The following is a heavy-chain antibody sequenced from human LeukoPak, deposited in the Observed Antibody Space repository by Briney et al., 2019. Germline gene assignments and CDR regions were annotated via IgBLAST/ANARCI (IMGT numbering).Heavy chain of an antibody. CDR2: ISGSGDNT. J-gene: IGHJ3*01. Sequence: QTGGSLRLSCAASGFTFSTYAMSWVRQAPGKGLEWVSGISGSGDNTYYADSAKGRFTISRDNSKNTVYLQMNSLRAEDTALYYCAKDVCRNYCSSDVWGQGTMVTVSS. CDR1: GFTFSTYA. D-gene: IGHD1-7*01. CDR3: AKDVCRNYCSSDV. V-gene: IGHV3-23*01.